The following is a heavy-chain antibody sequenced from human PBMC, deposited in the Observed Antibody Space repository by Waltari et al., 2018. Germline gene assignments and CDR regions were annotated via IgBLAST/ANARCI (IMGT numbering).Heavy chain of an antibody. CDR2: IYSGGNT. CDR1: GLNININY. V-gene: IGHV3-66*01. J-gene: IGHJ6*02. CDR3: ARDHHVLRFSYGLDV. D-gene: IGHD3-3*01. Sequence: EEQLVESGGGLVQPGGSLRLSCAVSGLNININYMSWVRQAPGKGLEWVSVIYSGGNTYDADSVKGRFIISRDTSKNTLYLQMNSLRAEDTAIYYCARDHHVLRFSYGLDVWGQGTTVTVSS.